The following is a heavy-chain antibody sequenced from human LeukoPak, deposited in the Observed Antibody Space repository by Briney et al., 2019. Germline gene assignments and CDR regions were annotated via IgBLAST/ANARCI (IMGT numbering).Heavy chain of an antibody. D-gene: IGHD1-7*01. V-gene: IGHV1-18*01. CDR1: GYTFTSYG. J-gene: IGHJ5*02. CDR2: ISAYNGNT. CDR3: ARGVSFWNYRRGWFDP. Sequence: GASVKVSCKASGYTFTSYGISWVRQAPGQGLEWMGWISAYNGNTNYAQKLQGRVTITADKSTSTAYMELSSLRSEDTAVYYCARGVSFWNYRRGWFDPWGQGTLVTVSS.